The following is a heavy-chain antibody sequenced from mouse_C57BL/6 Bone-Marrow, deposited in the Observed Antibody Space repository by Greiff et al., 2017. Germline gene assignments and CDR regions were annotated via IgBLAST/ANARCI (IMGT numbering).Heavy chain of an antibody. Sequence: QVQLQQPGAELVKPGASVKLSCKASGYTFTSYWMQWVNQRPGQGLEWIGEIDPSDSYTNYNQKFKGKATLTVDTSSSTAYMQLSSRTSEDSAVYYCGGYGRPYCWGKGTMVTVSS. J-gene: IGHJ1*03. D-gene: IGHD1-1*01. V-gene: IGHV1-50*01. CDR3: GGYGRPYC. CDR1: GYTFTSYW. CDR2: IDPSDSYT.